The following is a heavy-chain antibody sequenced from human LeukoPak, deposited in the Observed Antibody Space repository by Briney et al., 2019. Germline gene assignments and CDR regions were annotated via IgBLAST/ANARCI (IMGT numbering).Heavy chain of an antibody. V-gene: IGHV3-48*01. J-gene: IGHJ6*02. CDR3: ARGSNGMDV. Sequence: PGGSLRLSCAASGFTFCSYSMNWVRQAPGRGLEWVSYISSSSSTIYYADSVKGRFTISRDNAKNSLYLQMNSLRAEDTAVYYCARGSNGMDVWGQGTTVTVSS. CDR1: GFTFCSYS. CDR2: ISSSSSTI.